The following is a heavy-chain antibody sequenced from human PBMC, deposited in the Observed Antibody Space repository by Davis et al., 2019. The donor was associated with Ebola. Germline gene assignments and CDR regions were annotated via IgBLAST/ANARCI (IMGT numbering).Heavy chain of an antibody. V-gene: IGHV3-21*01. CDR2: ISSSSNYI. CDR1: GIPLTNFG. J-gene: IGHJ4*02. CDR3: AREGKIFGCDY. Sequence: GESLKISCTVSGIPLTNFGIRWVRQAPGKGLEWVSFISSSSNYIYYADSVKGRFTVSRDNAKNSLYLQMNSLRAEDTAVYYCAREGKIFGCDYWGQGALVTVSS. D-gene: IGHD3-3*01.